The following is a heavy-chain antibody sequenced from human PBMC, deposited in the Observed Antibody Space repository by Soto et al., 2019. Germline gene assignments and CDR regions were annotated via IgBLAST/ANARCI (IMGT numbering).Heavy chain of an antibody. CDR3: ARGPYSSSWYVQRRVLDH. V-gene: IGHV4-34*01. CDR1: GGSFSGYY. CDR2: INHSGST. Sequence: SETLSLTCAVYGGSFSGYYWSWIRQPPGKGLEWIGEINHSGSTNYNPSLKSRVTISVDTSKNQFSLKLSSVTAADTAVYYCARGPYSSSWYVQRRVLDHWGQGTLVTVSS. D-gene: IGHD6-13*01. J-gene: IGHJ4*02.